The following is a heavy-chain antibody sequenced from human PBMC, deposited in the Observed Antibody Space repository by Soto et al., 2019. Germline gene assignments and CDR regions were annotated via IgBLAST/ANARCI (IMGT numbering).Heavy chain of an antibody. CDR2: IYYDGTT. Sequence: LSETLSLTCTVSSGSISSTSYYWAWIRQPPGKGLEWIGAIYYDGTTYYTESLKSRGSISVDTSKNQFSLKVNSVTAADTAVYFCAREGRNTKIVLVKHYAADCWGQGTAVTVSS. J-gene: IGHJ4*02. CDR1: SGSISSTSYY. D-gene: IGHD3-22*01. V-gene: IGHV4-39*02. CDR3: AREGRNTKIVLVKHYAADC.